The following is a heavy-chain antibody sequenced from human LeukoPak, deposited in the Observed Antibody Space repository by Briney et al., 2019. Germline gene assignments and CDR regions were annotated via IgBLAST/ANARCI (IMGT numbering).Heavy chain of an antibody. CDR1: GFTFSSYA. Sequence: GGSLRLSCAASGFTFSSYAMHWVRQAPGKGLEWVAVISYDGSNKYYADSVKGRFTISRDNSKNTLYLQMNSLRAEDTAVYYCARERIAAEGAYYYYYYGMDVWGQGTTVTVSS. CDR3: ARERIAAEGAYYYYYYGMDV. J-gene: IGHJ6*02. CDR2: ISYDGSNK. V-gene: IGHV3-30-3*01. D-gene: IGHD6-13*01.